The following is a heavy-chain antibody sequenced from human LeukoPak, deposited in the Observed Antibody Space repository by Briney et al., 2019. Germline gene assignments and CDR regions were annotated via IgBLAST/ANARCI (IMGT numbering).Heavy chain of an antibody. J-gene: IGHJ6*02. Sequence: ASVKVSCKASGYTFTSYDINWVRQATGQGLEWMGWMNPNSGNTGYAQKFQGRVTMTRNTSISTAYMELSSLRSEDTAVYYCARGPSIYGDHYYYGMDVWGQGTTVTVSS. CDR2: MNPNSGNT. CDR3: ARGPSIYGDHYYYGMDV. V-gene: IGHV1-8*01. D-gene: IGHD4-17*01. CDR1: GYTFTSYD.